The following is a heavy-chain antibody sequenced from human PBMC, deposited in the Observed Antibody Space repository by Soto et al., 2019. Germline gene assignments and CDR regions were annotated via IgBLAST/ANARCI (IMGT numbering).Heavy chain of an antibody. D-gene: IGHD2-8*01. CDR3: SKEIFAAAYAATSAFDL. Sequence: GGSLRLSCAASGFTFSSHAMGWLRQTPGTGPEWVAFVDGSGGDTSYADSVKGRFTISRDNSDNSLYLHMNSLRAEDTGLYFCSKEIFAAAYAATSAFDLWGQGTLVTVSS. V-gene: IGHV3-23*01. J-gene: IGHJ4*02. CDR1: GFTFSSHA. CDR2: VDGSGGDT.